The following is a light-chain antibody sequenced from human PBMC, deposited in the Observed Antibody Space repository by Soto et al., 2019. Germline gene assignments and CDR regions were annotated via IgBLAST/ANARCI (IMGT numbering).Light chain of an antibody. CDR2: AAS. Sequence: DTEMNQSPSSLSASVGDSIATTCRASQSISSYLNWYQQKPGKAPKLLISAASILQSGVPSRFSGSGSGTDFTLTISNLQPEDFAGYYCQQTYSSPITFGQGTRLEIK. CDR1: QSISSY. CDR3: QQTYSSPIT. J-gene: IGKJ5*01. V-gene: IGKV1-39*01.